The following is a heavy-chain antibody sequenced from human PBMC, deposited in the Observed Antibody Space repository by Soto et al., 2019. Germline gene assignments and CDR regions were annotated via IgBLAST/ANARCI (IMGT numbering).Heavy chain of an antibody. J-gene: IGHJ4*02. D-gene: IGHD3-22*01. Sequence: ASVKVSCKASGYTFTSYGISWVRQAPGQGLEWMGWISAYNGNTNYAQKLQGRVTMTTDTSTSTAYMELRSLRSDDTAVYYCARAQYYYDSSGYDYWGQGTLVTSPQ. CDR2: ISAYNGNT. CDR1: GYTFTSYG. CDR3: ARAQYYYDSSGYDY. V-gene: IGHV1-18*01.